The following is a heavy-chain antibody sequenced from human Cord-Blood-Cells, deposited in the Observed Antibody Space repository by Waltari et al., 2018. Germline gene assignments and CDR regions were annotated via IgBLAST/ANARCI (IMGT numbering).Heavy chain of an antibody. Sequence: QLQLQESGPGLVKPSETLSLTCPVSGGSISSSSYYWGWIRQPPGKGLEWIGSIYYRGSTYYNPSLKSRVTISVDTSKNQFSLKLSSVTAADTAVYYCATYCSSTSCPSWGQGTLVTVSS. CDR1: GGSISSSSYY. CDR3: ATYCSSTSCPS. CDR2: IYYRGST. D-gene: IGHD2-2*01. J-gene: IGHJ1*01. V-gene: IGHV4-39*01.